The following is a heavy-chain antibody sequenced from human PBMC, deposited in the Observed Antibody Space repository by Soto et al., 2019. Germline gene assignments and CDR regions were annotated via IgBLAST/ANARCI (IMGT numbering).Heavy chain of an antibody. CDR1: GGSFSSYY. V-gene: IGHV4-59*01. CDR3: ARTTTLENYFDY. CDR2: IYYTGSI. D-gene: IGHD2-15*01. Sequence: SETLSLTCTVSGGSFSSYYWSWIRQPPGKGLEWIGYIYYTGSIIYNPSLKSRVTMSVDMSMKQFSLKLNSVTAADTAVYYCARTTTLENYFDYWGQGTLVTVSS. J-gene: IGHJ4*02.